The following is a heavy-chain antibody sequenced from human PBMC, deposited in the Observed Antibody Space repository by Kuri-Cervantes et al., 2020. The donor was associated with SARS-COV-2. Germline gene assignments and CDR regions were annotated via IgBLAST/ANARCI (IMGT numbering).Heavy chain of an antibody. Sequence: GESLKIFCAASGFTFSNAWMSWVRQAPGKGLEWVGRIKSKTDGGTTDYAAPVKGRFTISRDDSKNTLYLQMNSLKTEDTAVYYCTPDQGSAISGPPDYYMDVWGKGTTVTVSS. D-gene: IGHD3-10*01. CDR3: TPDQGSAISGPPDYYMDV. CDR1: GFTFSNAW. J-gene: IGHJ6*03. V-gene: IGHV3-15*01. CDR2: IKSKTDGGTT.